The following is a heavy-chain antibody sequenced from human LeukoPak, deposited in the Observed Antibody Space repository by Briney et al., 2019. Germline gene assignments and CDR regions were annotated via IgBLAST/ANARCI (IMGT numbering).Heavy chain of an antibody. CDR3: ARLEGPGRGADY. Sequence: PSQTLSLTCTDPGASLRHAFHFWSWIRHPPKNCLEFIGYIFHSVSTSYNASLRSRVTISIDTSKSQFSKSLSSVTAADTAVYYCARLEGPGRGADYWGQGALVTVSS. V-gene: IGHV4-30-2*05. D-gene: IGHD1-26*01. CDR2: IFHSVST. CDR1: GASLRHAFHF. J-gene: IGHJ4*02.